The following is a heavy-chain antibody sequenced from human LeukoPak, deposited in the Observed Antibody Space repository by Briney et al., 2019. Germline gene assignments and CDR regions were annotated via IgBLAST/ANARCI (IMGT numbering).Heavy chain of an antibody. CDR3: ARAVAGITIFGVVTPYNWFDP. CDR1: GGSFSGYY. CDR2: INHSGST. J-gene: IGHJ5*02. D-gene: IGHD3-3*01. V-gene: IGHV4-34*01. Sequence: PSETLSLTCAVYGGSFSGYYWSWIRQPPGKGLEWIGEINHSGSTNYNPSLKSRVTISVDTSKNQFSLKLSSVTAADTAVYYCARAVAGITIFGVVTPYNWFDPWGQGTLVTVSS.